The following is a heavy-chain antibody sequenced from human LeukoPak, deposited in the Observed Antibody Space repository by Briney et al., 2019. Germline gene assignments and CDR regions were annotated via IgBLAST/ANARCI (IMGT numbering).Heavy chain of an antibody. CDR1: GFIFSDSV. D-gene: IGHD1-26*01. V-gene: IGHV3-73*01. CDR3: TRLVVGTLAFDY. Sequence: GGSLRLSCAGSGFIFSDSVIHWVRQASGKGLEWVCRIRTKADNYATTYAASVKGRFTISRDDSKNTAYLQMSSMKTEDTAVYYCTRLVVGTLAFDYWGQGTLVTVSS. J-gene: IGHJ4*02. CDR2: IRTKADNYAT.